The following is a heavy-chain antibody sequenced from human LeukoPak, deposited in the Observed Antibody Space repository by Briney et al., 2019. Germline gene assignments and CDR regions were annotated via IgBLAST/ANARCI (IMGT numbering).Heavy chain of an antibody. V-gene: IGHV3-7*01. Sequence: TGGSLRLSCAASGFTFSSYWMSWVRQAPGKGLEWVANIKQDGSEKYYVDSVKGRSTISRDNAKNSLYLQMNSLRAEDTAVYYCARTQWELLRGAFDIWGQGTMVTVSS. J-gene: IGHJ3*02. CDR1: GFTFSSYW. CDR3: ARTQWELLRGAFDI. D-gene: IGHD1-26*01. CDR2: IKQDGSEK.